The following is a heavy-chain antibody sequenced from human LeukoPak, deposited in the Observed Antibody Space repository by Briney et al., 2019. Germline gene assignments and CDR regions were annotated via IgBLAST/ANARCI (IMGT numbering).Heavy chain of an antibody. D-gene: IGHD3-22*01. V-gene: IGHV1-2*02. CDR3: ARVIPNYDSSGFVGY. CDR1: GYTFTGYY. CDR2: INPNSGGT. Sequence: ASVKVSCKASGYTFTGYYMHWVRQAPGQGLEWMGWINPNSGGTNYAQKFQGRVTMTRDTSISTAYMELSRLRSDDTAVYYCARVIPNYDSSGFVGYWGQGTLVTVSS. J-gene: IGHJ4*02.